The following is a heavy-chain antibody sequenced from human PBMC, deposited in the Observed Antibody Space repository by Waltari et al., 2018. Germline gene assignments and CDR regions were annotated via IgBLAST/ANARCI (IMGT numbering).Heavy chain of an antibody. V-gene: IGHV3-7*04. CDR3: ARGVTTVEY. D-gene: IGHD2-21*02. J-gene: IGHJ4*02. CDR2: IKQDGSEK. CDR1: GFDFTNHW. Sequence: EVQLVESGGGLVQPGGALTLSCSGSGFDFTNHWMSWVRQAPGKGPEWVASIKQDGSEKYYVDSMKGRFTISRDNAKNSLSLQMDSLRAEDTAVYFCARGVTTVEYWGQGTLVTVSS.